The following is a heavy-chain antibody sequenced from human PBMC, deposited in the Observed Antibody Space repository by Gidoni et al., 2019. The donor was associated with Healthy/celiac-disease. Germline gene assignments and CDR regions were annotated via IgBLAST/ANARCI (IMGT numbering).Heavy chain of an antibody. V-gene: IGHV4-34*01. J-gene: IGHJ4*02. CDR1: GGSFSGYY. CDR2: INHSGST. Sequence: QVQLQQWGAGLLKPSETLSLTCAVYGGSFSGYYWSWIRQPPGKGLEWMGEINHSGSTNYNPSLKSRVTISVDTSKTQFSLKRSSGTAAETAVYYCARGKVRGVLLGSYFDYWGQGTLVPVSS. D-gene: IGHD2-8*02. CDR3: ARGKVRGVLLGSYFDY.